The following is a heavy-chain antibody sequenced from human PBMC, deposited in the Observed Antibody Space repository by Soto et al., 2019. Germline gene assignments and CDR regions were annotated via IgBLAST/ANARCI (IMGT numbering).Heavy chain of an antibody. CDR1: GFTFSSYW. CDR2: IKPDGSKT. V-gene: IGHV3-7*01. CDR3: ARDPVRGDGYTLDY. Sequence: SLRLSCAASGFTFSSYWMSWVRQAPGKGLEWVANIKPDGSKTNYVDSVKGRFTISRDNAKSSLYLQVKSLRADDSAVYYCARDPVRGDGYTLDYWGQGALVTVSS. J-gene: IGHJ4*02. D-gene: IGHD3-10*01.